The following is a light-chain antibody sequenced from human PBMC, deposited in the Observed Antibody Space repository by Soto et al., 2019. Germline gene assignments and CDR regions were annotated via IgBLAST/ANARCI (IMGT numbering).Light chain of an antibody. J-gene: IGKJ1*01. CDR3: QQYNSYPWT. V-gene: IGKV1-5*01. Sequence: DIQMTQSPSTLSASVGDRVTITCRASQSISGWLAWYQQKPGKAPKLLIYDASSLESGVPSGFSGSGSGTEFTLTISSLQPDGFATYYCQQYNSYPWTLGQGTKVEIK. CDR2: DAS. CDR1: QSISGW.